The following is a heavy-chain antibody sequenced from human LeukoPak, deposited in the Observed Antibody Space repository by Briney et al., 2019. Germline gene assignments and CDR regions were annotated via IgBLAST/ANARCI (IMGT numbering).Heavy chain of an antibody. CDR3: ARDLVGATSTFAY. D-gene: IGHD1-26*01. V-gene: IGHV3-23*01. Sequence: GGSLRLSCADSVFTFSSYAMSWVRQAPGKGLEWVSAISSSGVSTYYADSVKGRFTISRDNSKNTLYLQMNSLRAEDTALYYCARDLVGATSTFAYWGQGTLVTVSS. J-gene: IGHJ4*02. CDR1: VFTFSSYA. CDR2: ISSSGVST.